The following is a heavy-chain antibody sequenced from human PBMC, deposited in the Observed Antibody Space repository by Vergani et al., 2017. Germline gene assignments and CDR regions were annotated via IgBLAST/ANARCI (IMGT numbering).Heavy chain of an antibody. D-gene: IGHD1-26*01. V-gene: IGHV1-2*02. CDR2: INPNRGVT. CDR3: AKDRANSGAYPIDF. CDR1: GYTFTGYF. J-gene: IGHJ4*02. Sequence: QVRLMQSAAEVKKPGASVRVSCKASGYTFTGYFIHWVRQAPGQGLEWMGWINPNRGVTNYGQKFHGRVTMTSDTSTNTGYMELSRLKSDDTALYYCAKDRANSGAYPIDFWGPGTLVTVSS.